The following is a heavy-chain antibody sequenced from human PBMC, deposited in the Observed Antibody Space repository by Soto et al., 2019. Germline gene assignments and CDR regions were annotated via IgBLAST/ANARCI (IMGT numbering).Heavy chain of an antibody. CDR3: ARGGWSLDY. CDR2: IYYSGAT. Sequence: QVQLQESGPGLVKPSETLSLTCTVSGGSITNNYWSWIRQPPGKELEWIGYIYYSGATRYKSSLKIRVPMSVDTSKNQFSLNLNSVTAADTAVYYCARGGWSLDYWGQGTLVTVSS. CDR1: GGSITNNY. D-gene: IGHD2-15*01. V-gene: IGHV4-59*01. J-gene: IGHJ4*02.